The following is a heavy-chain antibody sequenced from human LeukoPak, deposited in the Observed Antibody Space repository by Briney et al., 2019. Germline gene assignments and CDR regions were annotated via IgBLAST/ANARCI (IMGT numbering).Heavy chain of an antibody. V-gene: IGHV4-4*07. J-gene: IGHJ4*02. Sequence: SETLSLTCTVSGGSISSYYWSWIRQPAGKGLEWIGRIYTSGSTNYNPSLKSRVTMSVDTSKNQFSLKLSSVTAADTAVYYCGTSGYSSSCPDYWGQGTLVTVSS. CDR3: GTSGYSSSCPDY. CDR1: GGSISSYY. D-gene: IGHD6-13*01. CDR2: IYTSGST.